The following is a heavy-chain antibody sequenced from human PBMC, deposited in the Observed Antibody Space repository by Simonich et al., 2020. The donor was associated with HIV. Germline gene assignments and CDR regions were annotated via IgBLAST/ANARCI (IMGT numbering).Heavy chain of an antibody. Sequence: EVQLVQSGASVKKPGESLKISCKGAGYTFPNSWVGWVRQLPGKGLEWMGIIYPGHSDTTYSPSFQGQVNISADKSISTAYLQWSSLKASDTAMYYCVRRMAGTDAFDIWGQGTMVTVSS. J-gene: IGHJ3*02. CDR2: IYPGHSDT. V-gene: IGHV5-51*03. CDR3: VRRMAGTDAFDI. D-gene: IGHD6-19*01. CDR1: GYTFPNSW.